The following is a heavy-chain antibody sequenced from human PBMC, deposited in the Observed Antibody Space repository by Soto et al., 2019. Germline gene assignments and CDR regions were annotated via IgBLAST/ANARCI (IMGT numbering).Heavy chain of an antibody. CDR1: GGTFSSYA. Sequence: QVQLVQSGAEVKKPGSSVKVSCKSSGGTFSSYAISWVRQAPGQGLEWMGGVIPVFGLATYAQKVQGRVTITEDKSTNTAYMEVSSLRSEDTAVYYCARGKSYYGSGKGIYDYYSLDVWGQGTTVTVSS. J-gene: IGHJ6*02. CDR3: ARGKSYYGSGKGIYDYYSLDV. D-gene: IGHD3-10*01. CDR2: VIPVFGLA. V-gene: IGHV1-69*17.